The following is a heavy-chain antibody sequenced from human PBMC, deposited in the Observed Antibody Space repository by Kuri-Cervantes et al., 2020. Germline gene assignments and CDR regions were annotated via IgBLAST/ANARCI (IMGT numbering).Heavy chain of an antibody. Sequence: SLKISCAASGFTFDDYAMHWVRQAPGKGLEWVSGISWNSGSIGYADSVKGRFTISSDNAKNSLYLQMNSLRAEDTALYYCAKDMDDVYWGQGTLVTVSS. CDR1: GFTFDDYA. V-gene: IGHV3-9*01. J-gene: IGHJ4*02. CDR3: AKDMDDVY. CDR2: ISWNSGSI. D-gene: IGHD2-2*03.